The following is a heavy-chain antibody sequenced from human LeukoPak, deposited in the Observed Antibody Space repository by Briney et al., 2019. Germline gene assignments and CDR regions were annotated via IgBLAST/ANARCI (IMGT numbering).Heavy chain of an antibody. V-gene: IGHV3-30-3*01. J-gene: IGHJ4*02. Sequence: GRSLRLSCAASGFTFSSYAMHWVRQAPGKGLEWVAVISYDGSNKYYADSVKGRFTISRDNAKNSLYLQMNSLRAEDTAVYYCARDILRYSYGILAAGTDYWGQGTLVTVSS. CDR3: ARDILRYSYGILAAGTDY. CDR1: GFTFSSYA. CDR2: ISYDGSNK. D-gene: IGHD6-13*01.